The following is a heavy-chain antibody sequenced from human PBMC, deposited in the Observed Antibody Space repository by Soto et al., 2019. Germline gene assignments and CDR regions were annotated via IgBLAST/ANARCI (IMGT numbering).Heavy chain of an antibody. CDR1: GGTFSTYA. D-gene: IGHD5-12*01. Sequence: SVKVSCKVSGGTFSTYAISWVRQAPGQGLEWMGGIIPIYGTANYAQKFQGRLTMTADESTSTVYMELSSLRSDDTAVYYCAREDKPGGYTPPGTSGFDSWGQGTLVTVSS. V-gene: IGHV1-69*13. CDR2: IIPIYGTA. CDR3: AREDKPGGYTPPGTSGFDS. J-gene: IGHJ4*02.